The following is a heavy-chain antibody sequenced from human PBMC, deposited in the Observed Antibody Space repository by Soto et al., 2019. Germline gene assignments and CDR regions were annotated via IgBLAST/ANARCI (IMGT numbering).Heavy chain of an antibody. CDR3: ARSVEGHFDY. V-gene: IGHV3-33*08. CDR2: IWYDGSIK. J-gene: IGHJ4*02. Sequence: PGGSLRLSCAASGFSFNIYGMHWVRQAPGKGLEWVAVIWYDGSIKYHADSVKGRFTISRDNSKNTVYLQMNSLRDEDTAVYYCARSVEGHFDYWGQGTVVTVSS. D-gene: IGHD6-19*01. CDR1: GFSFNIYG.